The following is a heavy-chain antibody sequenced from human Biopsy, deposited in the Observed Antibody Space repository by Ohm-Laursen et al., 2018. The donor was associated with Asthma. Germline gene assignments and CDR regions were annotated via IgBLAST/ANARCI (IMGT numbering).Heavy chain of an antibody. CDR1: GYNFISFA. Sequence: SSVKVSCKASGYNFISFAIHWVRQAPGQRLEWMGWVNTGNGDTEYSQKFQGRVTITRDTSASTAYMELRSLRSEDTATYYCARTYYDFLTGQVKDVFGVWGQGTMVTVSS. CDR2: VNTGNGDT. CDR3: ARTYYDFLTGQVKDVFGV. V-gene: IGHV1-3*04. D-gene: IGHD3-9*01. J-gene: IGHJ3*01.